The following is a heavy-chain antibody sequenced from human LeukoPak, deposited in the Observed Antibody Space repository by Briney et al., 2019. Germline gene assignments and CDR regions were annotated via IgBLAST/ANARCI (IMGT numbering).Heavy chain of an antibody. J-gene: IGHJ6*02. V-gene: IGHV1-69*04. Sequence: GASVKVSCKASGGTFGSYAISWVRQAPGQGLEWMGRIIPILGIANYAQKFQGRVTITADKSTSTAYMELSSLRSEDTAVYYCARDLRSHYYGSGSYNVYYYYGMDVWGQGTTVTVSS. CDR1: GGTFGSYA. CDR2: IIPILGIA. CDR3: ARDLRSHYYGSGSYNVYYYYGMDV. D-gene: IGHD3-10*01.